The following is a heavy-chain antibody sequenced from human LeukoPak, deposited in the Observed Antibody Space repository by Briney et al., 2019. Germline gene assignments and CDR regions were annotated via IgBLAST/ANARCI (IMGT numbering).Heavy chain of an antibody. J-gene: IGHJ4*02. V-gene: IGHV1-69*05. CDR1: GGTFNTYA. CDR2: FIPIFGTA. CDR3: ARDLGITGTYDNHCFDY. Sequence: SVKVSCKASGGTFNTYAISWVRQAPGQELEWMGRFIPIFGTANYAQKFQGRVSITTDESTSTAYMQLSSLRSEDTAMYYCARDLGITGTYDNHCFDYWGQGTLVTVSS. D-gene: IGHD1-7*01.